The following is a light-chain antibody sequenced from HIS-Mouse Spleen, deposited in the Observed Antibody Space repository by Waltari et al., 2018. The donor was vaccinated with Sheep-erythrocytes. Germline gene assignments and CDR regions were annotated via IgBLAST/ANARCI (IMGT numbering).Light chain of an antibody. V-gene: IGLV3-1*01. CDR3: QAWDSSIVV. CDR1: KLGDKY. J-gene: IGLJ2*01. CDR2: HDT. Sequence: SSELTQPPSVSVSPGQTASITCSGDKLGDKYACWYQQKPGQSPVLVIYHDTKRPSGIPERFSGSNSGNTATLTLSGTQAMDEADYYCQAWDSSIVVFGGGTKLTVL.